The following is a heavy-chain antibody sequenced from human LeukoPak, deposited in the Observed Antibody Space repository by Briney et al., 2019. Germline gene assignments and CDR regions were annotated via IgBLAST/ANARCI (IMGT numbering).Heavy chain of an antibody. J-gene: IGHJ3*02. Sequence: GGSLRLSCSASGFTFSSYAMHWVRQAPGKGLEYVSAISSNGGSTYYADSVKGRFTISRDNSKNTLYLQMSSLRAEDTAVYYCAKELSGWYGGWAFDIWGQGTMVTVSS. CDR2: ISSNGGST. V-gene: IGHV3-64D*06. CDR1: GFTFSSYA. D-gene: IGHD6-19*01. CDR3: AKELSGWYGGWAFDI.